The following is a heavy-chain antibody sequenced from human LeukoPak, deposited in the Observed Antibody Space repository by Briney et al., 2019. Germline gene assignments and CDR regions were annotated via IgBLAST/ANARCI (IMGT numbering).Heavy chain of an antibody. D-gene: IGHD3-3*01. V-gene: IGHV1-2*06. Sequence: ASVKVSCKASGYTFTSYGISWVRQAPGQGLEWMGRINPNSGGTNYAQKFQGRVTMTRDTSISTAYMELSRLRSDDTAVYYCARDTIFGVVIENYYYYGMDVWGQGTTVTVSS. CDR3: ARDTIFGVVIENYYYYGMDV. J-gene: IGHJ6*02. CDR1: GYTFTSYG. CDR2: INPNSGGT.